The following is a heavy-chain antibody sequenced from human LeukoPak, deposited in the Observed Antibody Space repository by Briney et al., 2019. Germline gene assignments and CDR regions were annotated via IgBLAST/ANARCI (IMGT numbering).Heavy chain of an antibody. Sequence: GASVKVSCKASGGTFSSYAISWVRQAPGQGLEWMGGIIPIFGTANYAQKFQGRVTITADESKSTAYMELSSLRSEDTAVYYCARDGIRGIAAAGTTWFDPWGQGTLVTVSS. CDR2: IIPIFGTA. CDR3: ARDGIRGIAAAGTTWFDP. D-gene: IGHD6-13*01. CDR1: GGTFSSYA. J-gene: IGHJ5*02. V-gene: IGHV1-69*01.